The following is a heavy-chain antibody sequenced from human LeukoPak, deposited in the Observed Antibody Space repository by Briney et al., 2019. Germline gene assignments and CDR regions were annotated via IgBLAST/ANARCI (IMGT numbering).Heavy chain of an antibody. D-gene: IGHD2-2*02. Sequence: ASVKVSCKASGYTFTSYYMHWVRQAPGQGLEWMGIINPSGGSTSYAQKFQGRVTMTRDTSTSTVYMELSSLRSEDTAVYYCARTYCSSTSCYTLDYWGQGTLVTVSS. CDR3: ARTYCSSTSCYTLDY. J-gene: IGHJ4*02. CDR2: INPSGGST. CDR1: GYTFTSYY. V-gene: IGHV1-46*01.